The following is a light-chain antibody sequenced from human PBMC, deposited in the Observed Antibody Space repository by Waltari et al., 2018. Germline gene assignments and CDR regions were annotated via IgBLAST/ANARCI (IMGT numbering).Light chain of an antibody. Sequence: QLVLTQSPSASASLGASVKLTCTLSSGHSSYAIAWHQQQPEKGPRYLMKLNSDGSHNKGDGIPDLFSGSSSGAARYLTTSSLQSEYEADYYCQTWGDGTVVFGGGTKLTVL. CDR1: SGHSSYA. J-gene: IGLJ2*01. CDR2: LNSDGSH. V-gene: IGLV4-69*01. CDR3: QTWGDGTVV.